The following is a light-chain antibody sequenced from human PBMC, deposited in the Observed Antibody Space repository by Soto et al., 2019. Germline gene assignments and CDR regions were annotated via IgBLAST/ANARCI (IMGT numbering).Light chain of an antibody. J-gene: IGLJ1*01. CDR2: LDD. CDR1: TSNIGTFY. Sequence: QAVVTQPPSASSTPGQTVTISCSGSTSNIGTFYVYWYQHLPGTAPKLLVYLDDQRTSGVSDRFSGSKSGTSASLAISGLRSDDEADYYCAAWDDNLSAYVFGSGTKLTVL. V-gene: IGLV1-47*02. CDR3: AAWDDNLSAYV.